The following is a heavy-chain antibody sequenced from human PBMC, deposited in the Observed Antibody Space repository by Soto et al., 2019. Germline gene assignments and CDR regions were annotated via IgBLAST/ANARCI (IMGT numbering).Heavy chain of an antibody. CDR1: GYTFTSYG. Sequence: QVQLVQSGPEVKKPGASVKVSCKASGYTFTSYGIRWVRQAPGQGLEWMGWIGPYNAQTNYAQNFQGRLTLTTDTSTNTAYMELRSLRSDDTAVYYCARDETYSVYWGQGTLVTVSS. CDR3: ARDETYSVY. J-gene: IGHJ4*02. D-gene: IGHD2-15*01. V-gene: IGHV1-18*01. CDR2: IGPYNAQT.